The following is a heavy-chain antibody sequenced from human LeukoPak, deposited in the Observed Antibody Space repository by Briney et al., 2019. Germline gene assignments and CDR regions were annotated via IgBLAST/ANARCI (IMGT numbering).Heavy chain of an antibody. CDR2: IYYTGST. Sequence: SETLSLTCTVSGGSISNYYWSWIRQPPGKGLKWIGYIYYTGSTNYNPSLKSRVTISVDTSKNQFSLKLSSVTAADTALYYCARGYSSSGWFDPWGQGTLVIVSS. CDR3: ARGYSSSGWFDP. D-gene: IGHD6-6*01. V-gene: IGHV4-59*01. J-gene: IGHJ5*02. CDR1: GGSISNYY.